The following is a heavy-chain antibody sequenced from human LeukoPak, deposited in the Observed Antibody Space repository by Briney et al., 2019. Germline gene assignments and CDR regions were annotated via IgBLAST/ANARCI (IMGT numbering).Heavy chain of an antibody. J-gene: IGHJ6*03. Sequence: SETLSLTCTVSGGSISSYYWSWIRQPPGKGLEWIGYIYYSGSTNYNPSLKSRVTISVDTSKNQFSLKLSSVTAADTAVYYSARDHYIAGTQYYYYYMDVWGKGTTVTVSS. CDR1: GGSISSYY. D-gene: IGHD1-1*01. CDR3: ARDHYIAGTQYYYYYMDV. CDR2: IYYSGST. V-gene: IGHV4-59*01.